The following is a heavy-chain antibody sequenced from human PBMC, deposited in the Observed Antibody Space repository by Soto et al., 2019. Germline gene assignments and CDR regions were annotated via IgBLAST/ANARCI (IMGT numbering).Heavy chain of an antibody. J-gene: IGHJ6*03. CDR2: INHSGST. Sequence: SETLSLTCAVYGGSFSGYYWSWIRQPPGKGLEWIGEINHSGSTNYNPSLKSRVTISVDTSKNQFSLKLSSVTAADTAVYYCARARAWETGTTKGGYYYIDVCGKRTTVPVSS. CDR1: GGSFSGYY. CDR3: ARARAWETGTTKGGYYYIDV. D-gene: IGHD1-7*01. V-gene: IGHV4-34*01.